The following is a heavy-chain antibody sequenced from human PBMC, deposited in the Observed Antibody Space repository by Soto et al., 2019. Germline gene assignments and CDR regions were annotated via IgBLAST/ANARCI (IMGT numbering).Heavy chain of an antibody. CDR1: GGSISSSSYY. D-gene: IGHD3-3*01. Sequence: SETLSLTCSVSGGSISSSSYYWGWIRQPPGKGLEWIGSIYYSGSTYYNPSLKSRVTISVDTSKNQFSLKLSSVTAADTAVYYCARTYYDFWSGYSGYGMDVWGQGTTVTVSS. V-gene: IGHV4-39*01. J-gene: IGHJ6*02. CDR2: IYYSGST. CDR3: ARTYYDFWSGYSGYGMDV.